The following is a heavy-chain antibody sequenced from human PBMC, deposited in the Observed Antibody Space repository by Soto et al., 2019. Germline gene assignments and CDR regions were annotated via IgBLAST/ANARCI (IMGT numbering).Heavy chain of an antibody. CDR2: ISYDGSNK. CDR3: AKDLGSGKPYYYYAMDV. D-gene: IGHD3-10*01. Sequence: QVQLVESGGGVVQPGRSLRLSCAASGFIFSKYGMHWVRQAPGKGLEWVALISYDGSNKYYAESVKGRFIISRDKSENTLYLQVNSLRAEDTALYYCAKDLGSGKPYYYYAMDVWGQGTTVTVSS. V-gene: IGHV3-30*18. CDR1: GFIFSKYG. J-gene: IGHJ6*02.